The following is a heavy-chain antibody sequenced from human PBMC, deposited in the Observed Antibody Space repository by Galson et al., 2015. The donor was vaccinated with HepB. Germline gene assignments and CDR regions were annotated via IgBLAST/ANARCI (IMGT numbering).Heavy chain of an antibody. D-gene: IGHD2-8*02. CDR3: ARVLQYYCTATNCPFDP. V-gene: IGHV1-2*02. CDR1: GYTFTDYY. Sequence: SVKVSCKASGYTFTDYYLHWVRQAPGQGLEWMGWINPNSGDTKYAQKFRGRVTITRDTSINTAYVELSRLRFDDTAVYYCARVLQYYCTATNCPFDPWGQGTLVTVSS. J-gene: IGHJ5*02. CDR2: INPNSGDT.